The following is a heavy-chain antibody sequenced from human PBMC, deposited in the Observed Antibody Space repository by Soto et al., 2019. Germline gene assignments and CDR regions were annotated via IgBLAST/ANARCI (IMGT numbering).Heavy chain of an antibody. V-gene: IGHV3-30-3*01. CDR2: ISYDGSNK. D-gene: IGHD3-9*01. Sequence: PGGSLRLSCAASGFTFSSYAMHWVRQAPGKGLEWVAVISYDGSNKYYADSVKGRFTISRDNSKKTLYLQMNSLRAEDTAVYYCARVFDTYYFDSWGQGNMVTVSS. CDR3: ARVFDTYYFDS. CDR1: GFTFSSYA. J-gene: IGHJ4*02.